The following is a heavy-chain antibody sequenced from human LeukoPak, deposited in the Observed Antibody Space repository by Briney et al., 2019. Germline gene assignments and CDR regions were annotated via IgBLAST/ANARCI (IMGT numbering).Heavy chain of an antibody. V-gene: IGHV3-30*18. Sequence: GGSLRLSCAASGFTFSSNGMHWVRQAPGEGLEWVAVISYDGSNKYYADSVKGRFTISRDNSKNTLYLQMNSLRAEDTAVYYCAKDGRRNYYGSGSYLWYFDLWGRGTLVTVSS. CDR1: GFTFSSNG. D-gene: IGHD3-10*01. CDR2: ISYDGSNK. J-gene: IGHJ2*01. CDR3: AKDGRRNYYGSGSYLWYFDL.